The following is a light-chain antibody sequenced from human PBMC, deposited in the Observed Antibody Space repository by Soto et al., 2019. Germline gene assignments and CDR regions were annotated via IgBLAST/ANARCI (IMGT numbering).Light chain of an antibody. CDR2: AAS. Sequence: AIRMTQSPSSFSASTGDRVTITCRASQGISSDLAWYQQKPGKAPKLLIYAASTLQSGVPSRFSGSGSGTDFTLPISCLQSEDFATYYCQQYYSYPRTFGQGTKVEIK. V-gene: IGKV1-8*01. CDR3: QQYYSYPRT. CDR1: QGISSD. J-gene: IGKJ1*01.